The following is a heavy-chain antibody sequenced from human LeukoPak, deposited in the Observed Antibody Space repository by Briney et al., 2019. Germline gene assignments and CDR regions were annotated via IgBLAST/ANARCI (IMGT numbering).Heavy chain of an antibody. V-gene: IGHV4-34*01. CDR1: GFTFSHHG. CDR2: INHSGST. J-gene: IGHJ4*02. CDR3: ARRLRYFDWLLSKKGYFDY. Sequence: AGGSLRLSCAASGFTFSHHGMNWVRQPPGKGLEWIGEINHSGSTNYNPSLKSRVTISVDTSKNQFSLKLSSVTAADTAVYYCARRLRYFDWLLSKKGYFDYWGQGTLVTVSS. D-gene: IGHD3-9*01.